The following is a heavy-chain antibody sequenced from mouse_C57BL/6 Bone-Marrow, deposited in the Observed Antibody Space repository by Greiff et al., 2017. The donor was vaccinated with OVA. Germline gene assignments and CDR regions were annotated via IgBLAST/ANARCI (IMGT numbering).Heavy chain of an antibody. J-gene: IGHJ4*01. CDR1: GYAFTNYL. CDR2: INPGSGGT. D-gene: IGHD2-5*01. V-gene: IGHV1-54*01. CDR3: AYSNYDAMDD. Sequence: VQLQQSGAELVRPGTSVKVSCKASGYAFTNYLIEWVKQRPGQGLEWIGVINPGSGGTNYNEKFKGKATLTADKSSSTAYMQLSSLTSEDAAVYFCAYSNYDAMDDWGQGTSVTVSS.